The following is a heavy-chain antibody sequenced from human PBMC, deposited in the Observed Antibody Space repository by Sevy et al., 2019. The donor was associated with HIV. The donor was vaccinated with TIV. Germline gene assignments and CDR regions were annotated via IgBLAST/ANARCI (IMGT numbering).Heavy chain of an antibody. V-gene: IGHV3-23*01. CDR2: ISATDGST. D-gene: IGHD5-18*01. J-gene: IGHJ4*02. CDR3: AAGDTAFLADLDF. Sequence: GGSLRLSCGASGFSISTHAMNWVRQAPGRGLEWISGISATDGSTHYADSLKGRLTISRDNSKNTVHLQMNSLRAEDTALYYCAAGDTAFLADLDFWGQGTLVTVSS. CDR1: GFSISTHA.